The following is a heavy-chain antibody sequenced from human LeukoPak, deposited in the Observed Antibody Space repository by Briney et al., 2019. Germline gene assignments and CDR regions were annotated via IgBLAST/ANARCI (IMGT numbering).Heavy chain of an antibody. CDR2: IYTSGST. D-gene: IGHD3-3*01. Sequence: SETLSLTCTVSGCSISSYYWSWLRQPAGKGLEWIGRIYTSGSTYYNPSLNSRVTMSVDTSKNQFSLKLSSVTAADTAVYYCARDIQPRFGVVNNWFDPWGQGTLVTVSS. V-gene: IGHV4-4*07. CDR1: GCSISSYY. J-gene: IGHJ5*02. CDR3: ARDIQPRFGVVNNWFDP.